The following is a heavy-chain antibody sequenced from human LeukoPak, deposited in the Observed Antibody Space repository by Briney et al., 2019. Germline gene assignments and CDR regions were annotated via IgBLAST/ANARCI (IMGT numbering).Heavy chain of an antibody. CDR1: VGSMTSDY. D-gene: IGHD6-6*01. V-gene: IGHV4-59*05. CDR2: IYYSGST. J-gene: IGHJ3*02. CDR3: ARLTRSIVSIAARRTRFDAFDI. Sequence: SVTLSLTCAVSVGSMTSDYWSWIRQPPGKGHEWIGSIYYSGSTYYNPSLKSRVTISVDTSKNQFSLKLSSVTAADTAVYYCARLTRSIVSIAARRTRFDAFDIWGQGTMVTVSS.